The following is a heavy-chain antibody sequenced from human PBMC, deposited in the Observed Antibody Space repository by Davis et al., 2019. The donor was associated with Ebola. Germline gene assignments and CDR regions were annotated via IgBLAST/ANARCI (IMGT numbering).Heavy chain of an antibody. D-gene: IGHD2-2*01. V-gene: IGHV3-30*04. CDR3: AKDTSNIWFDM. CDR2: ISYDGDNN. CDR1: GFTFSSYT. J-gene: IGHJ3*02. Sequence: GESLKISCAASGFTFSSYTPHWVRQAPGKGLEWVAVISYDGDNNYHADSVQGRFTISRDNSKNTLYLQMNGLRVEDTAIYYCAKDTSNIWFDMWGQGTNVTVSS.